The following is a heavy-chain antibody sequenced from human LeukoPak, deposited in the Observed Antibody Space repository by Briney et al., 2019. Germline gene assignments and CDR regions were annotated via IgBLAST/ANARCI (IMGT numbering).Heavy chain of an antibody. CDR3: ANIEAVYGVYGSMDV. V-gene: IGHV3-23*01. D-gene: IGHD4-17*01. CDR2: ISGGGGST. CDR1: GFTFSSNA. J-gene: IGHJ6*03. Sequence: GGSLRFSCAASGFTFSSNAMSWVRQAPGKGLEWISTISGGGGSTYYAVYVKGRFTISRDNSKNTLYLQMNSLRAEDTAVYYCANIEAVYGVYGSMDVWGKGTTVTVSS.